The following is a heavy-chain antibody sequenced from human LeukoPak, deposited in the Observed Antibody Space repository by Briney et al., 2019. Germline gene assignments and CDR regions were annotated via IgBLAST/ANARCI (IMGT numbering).Heavy chain of an antibody. V-gene: IGHV1-2*04. D-gene: IGHD3-9*01. CDR1: GYTFTGYY. J-gene: IGHJ4*02. Sequence: GASVKVSCKASGYTFTGYYMHWVRQAPGQGLEWMGWINPNNGGTNYAQKFQGWVTMTRDTSISTAYMELSRLRSDDTAVYYCARETRDYDILTGGLFDYWGQGTLVTVSS. CDR3: ARETRDYDILTGGLFDY. CDR2: INPNNGGT.